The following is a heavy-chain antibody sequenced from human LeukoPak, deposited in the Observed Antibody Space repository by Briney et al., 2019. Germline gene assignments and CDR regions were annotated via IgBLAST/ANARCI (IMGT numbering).Heavy chain of an antibody. V-gene: IGHV1-2*02. D-gene: IGHD5-24*01. Sequence: ASVKVSCKASGYNFNAYNIQWVRQARGLGLEWMGWIDPKNGHTTYAEKFKGRVMVTRDTSITAVYMELRSLRSDDTAVYYCSRDVRGDGRVYIDHWGPGTSASVSS. CDR1: GYNFNAYN. CDR3: SRDVRGDGRVYIDH. J-gene: IGHJ4*02. CDR2: IDPKNGHT.